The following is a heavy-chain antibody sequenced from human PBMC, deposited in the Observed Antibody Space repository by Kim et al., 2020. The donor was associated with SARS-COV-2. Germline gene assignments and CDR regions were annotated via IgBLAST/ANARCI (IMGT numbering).Heavy chain of an antibody. CDR3: GRSGLKYPATVTRLGFDY. D-gene: IGHD4-17*01. CDR2: ISGSGGST. CDR1: GFTFSSYA. Sequence: GGSLRLSCAASGFTFSSYAMSWVRQAPGKGLEWVSAISGSGGSTYYADSVKGRFTISRDNSKNTLYLQMNSLRAEDTAVYYCGRSGLKYPATVTRLGFDYWGQGTLVTVSS. J-gene: IGHJ4*02. V-gene: IGHV3-23*01.